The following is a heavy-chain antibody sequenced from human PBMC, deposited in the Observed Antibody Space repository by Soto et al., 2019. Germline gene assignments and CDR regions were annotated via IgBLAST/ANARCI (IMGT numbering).Heavy chain of an antibody. D-gene: IGHD5-18*01. Sequence: SETLSLTCTASGGSLGSYYWNWISQSPSRGLEWLGRTYYRSKWYNDYPISVKGRITINPDTSKNRFSLQLNSVTPEDTALYYCEREPGGEYTYCSYYYFHGMDVWGQGTTVTVSS. CDR3: EREPGGEYTYCSYYYFHGMDV. V-gene: IGHV6-1*01. J-gene: IGHJ6*02. CDR1: GGSLGSYY. CDR2: TYYRSKWYN.